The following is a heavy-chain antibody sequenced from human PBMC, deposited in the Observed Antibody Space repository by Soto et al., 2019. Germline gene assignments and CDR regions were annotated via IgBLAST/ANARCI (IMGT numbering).Heavy chain of an antibody. D-gene: IGHD1-1*01. CDR2: MSGSSSTT. Sequence: GGSLRLSCATSGLPFSNYAMSLVRQSPGGGLEWVSSMSGSSSTTYYADSVRGRFTISRDRSKNTLYLQMSSLRAEDTALYYCAKNQERERKRVIDFWGQGTLVTVSS. CDR1: GLPFSNYA. J-gene: IGHJ4*02. V-gene: IGHV3-23*01. CDR3: AKNQERERKRVIDF.